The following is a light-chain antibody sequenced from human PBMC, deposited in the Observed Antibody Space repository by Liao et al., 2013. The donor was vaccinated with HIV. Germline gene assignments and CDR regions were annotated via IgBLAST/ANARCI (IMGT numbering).Light chain of an antibody. V-gene: IGLV3-1*01. Sequence: SYALTQAPSVSVSPTQTARIICSGDRLGDKYVSWYQQKSGRSPVLVIYQDTKRPPGIPERFSGSNSGNTATLSVSGTQAMDEADYFCQAWDIGTRVVFGGGTTLTVL. CDR3: QAWDIGTRVV. CDR1: RLGDKY. CDR2: QDT. J-gene: IGLJ2*01.